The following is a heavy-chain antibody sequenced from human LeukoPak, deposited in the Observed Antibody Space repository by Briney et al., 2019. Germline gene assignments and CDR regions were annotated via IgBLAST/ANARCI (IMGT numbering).Heavy chain of an antibody. CDR2: ISSSSSYT. D-gene: IGHD6-19*01. V-gene: IGHV3-11*03. Sequence: GGSLRLSCAASGFTFSDYYMSWIRQAPGKGLEWVSYISSSSSYTNYADSVKGRFTISRDNAKNSLYLQMNSLRAEDTAVYYCARWGSSGWYPGRSLYGMDVWGQGNTVPVSS. J-gene: IGHJ6*02. CDR1: GFTFSDYY. CDR3: ARWGSSGWYPGRSLYGMDV.